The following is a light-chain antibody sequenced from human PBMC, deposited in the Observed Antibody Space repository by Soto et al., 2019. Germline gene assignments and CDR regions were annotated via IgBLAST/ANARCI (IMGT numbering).Light chain of an antibody. J-gene: IGKJ5*01. V-gene: IGKV1-39*01. CDR1: KSIGGF. CDR3: QQSYRTPT. CDR2: GAS. Sequence: IPMTQFPSSMSGSXRDRVTITCRASKSIGGFLDWYQQTTGXAPKVXIYGASTLHSGVTSRFGGSGCGKDYTITISSLQPEDFATYDCQQSYRTPTFGQGTRLEIK.